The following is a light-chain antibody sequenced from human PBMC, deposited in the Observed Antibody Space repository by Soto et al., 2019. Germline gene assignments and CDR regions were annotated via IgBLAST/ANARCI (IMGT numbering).Light chain of an antibody. CDR3: QSYDSSLSGRVV. J-gene: IGLJ2*01. V-gene: IGLV1-40*01. CDR1: SSSIGAGYD. Sequence: QSVLTQPPPVSGAPGQRVTISCTGGSSSIGAGYDVHWYQHLPGTAPKLLIYGDSNRPSGVPDRFSGSKSGTSASLAITGLQAEDEGDYYCQSYDSSLSGRVVFGGGTKLTVL. CDR2: GDS.